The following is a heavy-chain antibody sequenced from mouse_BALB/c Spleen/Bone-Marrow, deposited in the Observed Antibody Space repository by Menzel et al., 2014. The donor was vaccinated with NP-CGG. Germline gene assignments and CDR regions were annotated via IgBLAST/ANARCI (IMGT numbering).Heavy chain of an antibody. CDR3: ARDKGRVFFDY. V-gene: IGHV7-3*02. J-gene: IGHJ2*01. Sequence: EVKLMESGGGLVQPGGSLRLSCATSGFTFTDYYMNWVRQPPGKALEWLVFIRNKANGYTTEYSASVKSRFTISRDNSQNILYRQMNTQRADDSATCYCARDKGRVFFDYWGQGTTLTVSS. CDR2: IRNKANGYTT. CDR1: GFTFTDYY.